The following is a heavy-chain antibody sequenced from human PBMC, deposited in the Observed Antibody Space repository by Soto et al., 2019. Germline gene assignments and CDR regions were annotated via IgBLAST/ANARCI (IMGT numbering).Heavy chain of an antibody. CDR2: INHSGST. CDR3: ARSYYDSSGYYYITD. J-gene: IGHJ4*02. V-gene: IGHV4-34*01. CDR1: GGSFSGYY. D-gene: IGHD3-22*01. Sequence: PSETLSLTCAVYGGSFSGYYWSWIRQPPGKGLEWIGEINHSGSTNYNPSLKSRVTISVDTSKNQFSLKLSSVTAADTAVYYCARSYYDSSGYYYITDWGQGTLVTVSS.